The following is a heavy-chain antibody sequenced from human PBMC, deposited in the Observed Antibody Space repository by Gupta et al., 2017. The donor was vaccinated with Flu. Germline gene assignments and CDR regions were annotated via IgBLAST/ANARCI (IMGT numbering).Heavy chain of an antibody. J-gene: IGHJ5*02. V-gene: IGHV3-23*01. Sequence: GLEWVSGISGSGASTYYADSVKGRFTISRDNSENTLYLQMDRLGAEDTAIYYCAKDIEIYDFWSDYYGWFDPRGQGTLVTVSS. D-gene: IGHD3-3*01. CDR3: AKDIEIYDFWSDYYGWFDP. CDR2: ISGSGAST.